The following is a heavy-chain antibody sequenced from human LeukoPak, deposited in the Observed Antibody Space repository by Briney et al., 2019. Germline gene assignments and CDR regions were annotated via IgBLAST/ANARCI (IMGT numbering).Heavy chain of an antibody. V-gene: IGHV4-39*01. CDR3: ARTTMVRGTYYMDV. J-gene: IGHJ6*03. CDR2: IYYSGST. CDR1: GGSISSSSYY. D-gene: IGHD3-10*01. Sequence: PSETLSLTCTVSGGSISSSSYYWGWIRQPPGKGLEWIVSIYYSGSTYYNPSLKSRVTISVDTSKNQFSLKLSSVTAADTAVYYCARTTMVRGTYYMDVWGKGTTVTISS.